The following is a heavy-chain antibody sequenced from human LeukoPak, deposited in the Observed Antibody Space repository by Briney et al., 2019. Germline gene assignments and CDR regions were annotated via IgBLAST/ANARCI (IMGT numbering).Heavy chain of an antibody. CDR2: IYSTGST. J-gene: IGHJ4*02. CDR1: GGSISSYY. CDR3: ARQAAAGTDY. V-gene: IGHV4-4*07. Sequence: SETLSLTCTVSGGSISSYYWSWIRQPAGKGLEWIGRIYSTGSTNYNPSLKSRVTMSVDTSKNQFSLRLRSVTAADTAVYYCARQAAAGTDYWGQGTLVTVSS. D-gene: IGHD6-13*01.